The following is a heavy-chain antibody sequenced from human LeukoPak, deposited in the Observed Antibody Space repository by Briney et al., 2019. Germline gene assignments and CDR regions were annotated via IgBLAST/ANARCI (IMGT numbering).Heavy chain of an antibody. CDR2: IIPIFGTA. CDR3: ARDPGNCGGDCYYP. V-gene: IGHV1-69*13. J-gene: IGHJ5*02. CDR1: GGTFSSYA. D-gene: IGHD2-21*02. Sequence: SVKVSCKASGGTFSSYAISWVRQAPGQGLEWMGGIIPIFGTANYAQKFQGRVTITADESTSTAYMELSSLRSEDAAVYYCARDPGNCGGDCYYPWGQGTLVTVSS.